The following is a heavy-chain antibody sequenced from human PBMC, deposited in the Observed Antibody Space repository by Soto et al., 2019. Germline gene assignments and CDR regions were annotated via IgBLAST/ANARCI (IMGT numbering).Heavy chain of an antibody. CDR3: ARGGYTSYFDY. Sequence: EVQLLESGGGLVQPGGSLRLSCAASGFTFNSFAVTWVRQAPGKGLEWVSTIRATAGTTFYADSVKGRFTISRDNSKNTLDLQMNSLGSDDTAVYYCARGGYTSYFDYWGQGALVTVSS. D-gene: IGHD5-18*01. CDR1: GFTFNSFA. CDR2: IRATAGTT. J-gene: IGHJ4*02. V-gene: IGHV3-23*01.